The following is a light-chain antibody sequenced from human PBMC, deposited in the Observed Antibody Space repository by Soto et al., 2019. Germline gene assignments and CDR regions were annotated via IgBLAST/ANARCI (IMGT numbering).Light chain of an antibody. Sequence: QSALTQPASVSGSPGQSITISCTGTSSDVGSYNLVSWYQQHPGKAPKLMIYEVSKRPSGVSNRFSGSKSGNTACLTISGLQAEDEADYYCCSYAGSSTFLYVFGTGTKLTVL. CDR3: CSYAGSSTFLYV. J-gene: IGLJ1*01. CDR1: SSDVGSYNL. CDR2: EVS. V-gene: IGLV2-23*02.